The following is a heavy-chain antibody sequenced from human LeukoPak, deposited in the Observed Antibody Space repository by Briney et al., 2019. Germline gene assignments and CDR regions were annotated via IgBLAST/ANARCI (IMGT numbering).Heavy chain of an antibody. CDR3: ARSGAAAGNNWFDP. V-gene: IGHV4-34*01. J-gene: IGHJ5*02. Sequence: PSETLSLTCAVYGGSFSGYYWSWIRQPPGKGLEWIGEINHSGSTNYNPSLKSRVTISVDTSKNQFSLKLSSVTAADTAVYDCARSGAAAGNNWFDPWGQGTLVTVSS. CDR2: INHSGST. D-gene: IGHD6-13*01. CDR1: GGSFSGYY.